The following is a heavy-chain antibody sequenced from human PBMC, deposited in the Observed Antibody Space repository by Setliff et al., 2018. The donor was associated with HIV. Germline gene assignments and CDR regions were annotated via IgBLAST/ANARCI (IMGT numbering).Heavy chain of an antibody. D-gene: IGHD5-18*01. V-gene: IGHV4-59*01. J-gene: IGHJ4*02. CDR2: VYYTGST. CDR3: ARDSGGYYYGFAVGSFDY. Sequence: PSETLSLTCTVSSDSIRFYYWTWIRQPPGKGLEWIGNVYYTGSTNYNPSLKSRITISIDTSKSQFSLKLTSVAAADTAVYYCARDSGGYYYGFAVGSFDYWGPGALVTVSS. CDR1: SDSIRFYY.